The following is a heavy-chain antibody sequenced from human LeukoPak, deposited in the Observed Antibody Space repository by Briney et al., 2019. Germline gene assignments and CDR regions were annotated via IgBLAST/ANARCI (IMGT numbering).Heavy chain of an antibody. D-gene: IGHD2/OR15-2a*01. CDR1: GFSFGSYG. CDR3: ARDSGTWFYLQD. Sequence: GGSLRLSCAASGFSFGSYGMHWVRQAPGKGLEWVAFIRYGGSHQFYADSVRGRYTISRDNPKNTLCLQMNSLRGEDTAVYFCARDSGTWFYLQDWGQGTLVTVSS. J-gene: IGHJ1*01. CDR2: IRYGGSHQ. V-gene: IGHV3-30*02.